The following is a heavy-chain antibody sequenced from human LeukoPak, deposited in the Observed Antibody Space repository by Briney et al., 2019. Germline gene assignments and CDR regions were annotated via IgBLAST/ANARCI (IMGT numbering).Heavy chain of an antibody. Sequence: GGSLRLSCAASGFTFSSYSMNWVRQAPGKGLEWVSSISSSSSYIYYADSVKGRFTISRDNAENSLYLQMNSLRAEDTAVYYCARGFNSFDYWGQGPLVTVSS. CDR3: ARGFNSFDY. CDR2: ISSSSSYI. V-gene: IGHV3-21*01. D-gene: IGHD1-20*01. CDR1: GFTFSSYS. J-gene: IGHJ4*02.